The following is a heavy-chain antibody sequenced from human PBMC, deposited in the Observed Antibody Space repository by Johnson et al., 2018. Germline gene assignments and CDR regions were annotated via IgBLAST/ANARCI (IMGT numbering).Heavy chain of an antibody. Sequence: QVQLQESGGGVVQXGRSXRLXCAASGFTFSSYGMHWVRQAPGKGLEWVAVISYDGSNKYYADSVKGRFTISRDNSKNTLYLQMNRLRAEETAVYYCAKGLAGIAVAGRWRYYYYGMDVWGQGTTVTVSS. V-gene: IGHV3-30*18. CDR2: ISYDGSNK. CDR3: AKGLAGIAVAGRWRYYYYGMDV. D-gene: IGHD6-19*01. J-gene: IGHJ6*02. CDR1: GFTFSSYG.